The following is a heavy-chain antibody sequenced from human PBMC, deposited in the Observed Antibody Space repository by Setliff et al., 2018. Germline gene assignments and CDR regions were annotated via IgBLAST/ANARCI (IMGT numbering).Heavy chain of an antibody. CDR1: SGSISYNNW. CDR3: ARATSGWYSAYYYYMDV. D-gene: IGHD6-19*01. Sequence: PSETLSLTCAVSSGSISYNNWWTWVRQPPGKGLEWIGEIYHTESTNYNPSLKSRVTISLDKSKNQFSLELTPVTAADTAVYYCARATSGWYSAYYYYMDVWGKGTTVTVSS. CDR2: IYHTEST. V-gene: IGHV4-4*02. J-gene: IGHJ6*03.